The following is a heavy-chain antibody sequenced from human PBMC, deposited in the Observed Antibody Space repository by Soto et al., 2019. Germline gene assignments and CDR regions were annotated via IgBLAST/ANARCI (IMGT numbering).Heavy chain of an antibody. CDR3: ARDMGSSSSGKNFDY. Sequence: EVQLVESWGGLFKTGGSLRLSCAASGFTLSRYSMNWVRQAPGKGLEWVSSISSSSSYIYYAASVKGRFTISRDNDKDGLYPQLNSRRGDDTAVYYCARDMGSSSSGKNFDYWGQGTLVTVSS. D-gene: IGHD6-13*01. J-gene: IGHJ4*02. CDR1: GFTLSRYS. V-gene: IGHV3-21*01. CDR2: ISSSSSYI.